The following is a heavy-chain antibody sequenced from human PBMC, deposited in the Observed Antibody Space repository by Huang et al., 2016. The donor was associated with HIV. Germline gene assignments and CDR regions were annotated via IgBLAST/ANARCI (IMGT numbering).Heavy chain of an antibody. CDR2: ISSNGGST. CDR1: GFTFSSYA. V-gene: IGHV3-64*07. CDR3: ARKLGDY. J-gene: IGHJ4*02. D-gene: IGHD7-27*01. Sequence: EVQLVESGGGLVQPGGSLRLSCTASGFTFSSYARHWVRQAPGKGLEYVSAISSNGGSTYYADSVKGRFTISRDNSKNTLYLQMGSLRAEDMAVYYCARKLGDYWGQGTLVTVSS.